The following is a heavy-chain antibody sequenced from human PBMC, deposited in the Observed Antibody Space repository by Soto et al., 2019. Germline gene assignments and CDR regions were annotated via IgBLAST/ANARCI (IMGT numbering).Heavy chain of an antibody. CDR3: ATKGRWYVGYYYYGMDV. D-gene: IGHD6-13*01. V-gene: IGHV1-24*01. CDR1: GYTFTSYA. J-gene: IGHJ6*02. CDR2: FDPEDGET. Sequence: GASVKVSCKASGYTFTSYAMHWVRQAPGQRLEWMGGFDPEDGETIYAQKFQGRVTMTEDTSTDTAYMELSSLRSEDTAVYYCATKGRWYVGYYYYGMDVWGQGTTVTVSS.